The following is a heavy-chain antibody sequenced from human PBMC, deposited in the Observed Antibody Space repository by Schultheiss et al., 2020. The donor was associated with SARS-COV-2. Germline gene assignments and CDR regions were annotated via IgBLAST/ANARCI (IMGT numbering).Heavy chain of an antibody. J-gene: IGHJ4*02. CDR3: AKDWASSSWYLDY. CDR2: IWYDGSNK. V-gene: IGHV3-33*06. D-gene: IGHD6-13*01. Sequence: GGSLRLSCAASGFTFSSYAMHWVRQAPGKGLEWVAVIWYDGSNKYYADSVKGRFTISRDNSKNTLYLQMNSLRAEDTAVYYCAKDWASSSWYLDYWGQGTLVTVSS. CDR1: GFTFSSYA.